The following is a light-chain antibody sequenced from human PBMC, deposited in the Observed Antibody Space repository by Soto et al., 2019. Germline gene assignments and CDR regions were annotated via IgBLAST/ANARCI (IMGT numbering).Light chain of an antibody. CDR2: GAS. Sequence: EIVMTQSPTTLSVSPGERATLSCRASQSVSSNLAWYQQKPGQAPRLLIYGASTRATGVPARFSGSASGTEFTLTISSLQSEDFAVYYCQQYDNWPPITFGQGTRLEIK. CDR1: QSVSSN. V-gene: IGKV3-15*01. J-gene: IGKJ5*01. CDR3: QQYDNWPPIT.